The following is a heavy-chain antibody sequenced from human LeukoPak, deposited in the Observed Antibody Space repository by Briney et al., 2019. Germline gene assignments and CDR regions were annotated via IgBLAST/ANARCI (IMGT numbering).Heavy chain of an antibody. V-gene: IGHV1-69*13. J-gene: IGHJ4*02. D-gene: IGHD1-26*01. Sequence: SVKVSCKASGGTFSSYAISWVRQAPGQGLEWMGGIIPIFGTANYAQKFQGRVTITADESTSTAYMELSSLRSEDSAVYYCARDREDIVGATAFDYWGQGTLVTVSS. CDR1: GGTFSSYA. CDR2: IIPIFGTA. CDR3: ARDREDIVGATAFDY.